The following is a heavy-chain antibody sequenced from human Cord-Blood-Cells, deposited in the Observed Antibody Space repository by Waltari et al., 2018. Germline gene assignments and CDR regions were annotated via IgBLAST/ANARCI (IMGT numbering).Heavy chain of an antibody. V-gene: IGHV3-33*01. Sequence: QVQLVESGGGVVQPGRSLRLSCAASGVTFRSYGRHWVCPAPGTGLEWVASIWYDGSNKYYADSVKGRFTISRDNSKNTLYLKMNSLRAEDTAVYYCARCSGSYSTGFDYWGQGTLVTVSS. D-gene: IGHD3-10*01. CDR2: IWYDGSNK. CDR3: ARCSGSYSTGFDY. J-gene: IGHJ4*02. CDR1: GVTFRSYG.